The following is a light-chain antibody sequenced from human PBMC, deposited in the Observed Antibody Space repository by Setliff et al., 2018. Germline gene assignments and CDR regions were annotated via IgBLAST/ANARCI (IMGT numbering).Light chain of an antibody. V-gene: IGLV2-14*03. J-gene: IGLJ2*01. Sequence: QSVLTQPASVSGSPGQSITISCTGTSSDVGAYNYVSWYQQRPRQAPKLMIYDVSKRPSGVSYRFSGSKSGNTASLTISGLQAGDEADYFCTSYASGSTYVVFGGGTK. CDR2: DVS. CDR3: TSYASGSTYVV. CDR1: SSDVGAYNY.